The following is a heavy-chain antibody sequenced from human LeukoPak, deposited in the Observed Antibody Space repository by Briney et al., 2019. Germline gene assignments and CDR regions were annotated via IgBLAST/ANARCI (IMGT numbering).Heavy chain of an antibody. CDR2: ISAYNGNT. J-gene: IGHJ5*02. Sequence: ASVKVSCKASGYTFTSYGISWVRQAPGQGLEWMGWISAYNGNTNYAQKLQGRVAMTTDTSTSTAYMELRSLRSDDTAVYYCARDEAAGANNWFDPWGQGTLVTVSS. V-gene: IGHV1-18*01. CDR1: GYTFTSYG. D-gene: IGHD4-17*01. CDR3: ARDEAAGANNWFDP.